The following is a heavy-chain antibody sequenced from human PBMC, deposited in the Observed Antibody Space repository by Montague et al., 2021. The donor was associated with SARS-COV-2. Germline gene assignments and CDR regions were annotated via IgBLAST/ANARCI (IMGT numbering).Heavy chain of an antibody. V-gene: IGHV4-59*12. D-gene: IGHD6-19*01. J-gene: IGHJ3*02. CDR3: ARGSGWMGNAFDI. CDR1: GGSISSYY. Sequence: SETLSLTCTVSGGSISSYYWSWIRQPPAKGLEWIGYIYYSGSTNYNPSLTSRVTLSVYTSKNQFSLKLSSVTAADTAVYYCARGSGWMGNAFDIWGQGTMVTVSS. CDR2: IYYSGST.